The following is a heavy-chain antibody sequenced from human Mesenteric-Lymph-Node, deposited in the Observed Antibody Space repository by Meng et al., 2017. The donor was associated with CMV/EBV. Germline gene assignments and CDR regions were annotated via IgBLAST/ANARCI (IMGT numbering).Heavy chain of an antibody. D-gene: IGHD2-2*01. V-gene: IGHV3-23*03. Sequence: GESLKISCAASGFTFSSYAMSWVRQAPGKGLEWVSVIYSGGSSTYYADSVKGRFTISRDNSKNTLYLQMNSLRAEDTAVYYCAKDDIVVVPAAWGQGTLVTVSS. J-gene: IGHJ4*02. CDR1: GFTFSSYA. CDR2: IYSGGSST. CDR3: AKDDIVVVPAA.